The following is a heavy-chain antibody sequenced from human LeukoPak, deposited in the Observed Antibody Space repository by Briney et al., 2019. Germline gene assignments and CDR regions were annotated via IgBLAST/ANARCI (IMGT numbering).Heavy chain of an antibody. Sequence: GGSLRLSCAASGFTFSSYSMNWVRQAPGKGLEWVSSISSSSSYIYYADSVKGRFTISRDNAKNSLYLQMNSLRAEDAAVYYCARVATVTTTYIDYWGQGTLVTVSS. V-gene: IGHV3-21*01. D-gene: IGHD4-17*01. CDR1: GFTFSSYS. CDR3: ARVATVTTTYIDY. CDR2: ISSSSSYI. J-gene: IGHJ4*02.